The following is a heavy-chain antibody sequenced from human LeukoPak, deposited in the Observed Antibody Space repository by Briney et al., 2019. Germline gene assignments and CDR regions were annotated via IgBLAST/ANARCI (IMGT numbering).Heavy chain of an antibody. CDR2: INHSGST. CDR3: ARGLFGSGSYLHY. V-gene: IGHV4-34*01. CDR1: GGSFSGYY. Sequence: PSETLSLTCAVYGGSFSGYYWSWIRQPPGKGLEWIGEINHSGSTNYNPSLKSRVTISVDTSKNQFSLKLSSVTAADTAVYYCARGLFGSGSYLHYWGQGTLVTVSS. D-gene: IGHD3-10*01. J-gene: IGHJ4*02.